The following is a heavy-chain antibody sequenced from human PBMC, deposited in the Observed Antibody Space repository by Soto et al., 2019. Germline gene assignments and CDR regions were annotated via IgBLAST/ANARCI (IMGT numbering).Heavy chain of an antibody. V-gene: IGHV3-74*01. CDR3: ASSTVVTPEGWFDP. CDR2: INSDGSST. D-gene: IGHD2-21*02. J-gene: IGHJ5*02. Sequence: EVQLVESGGGLVQPGGSLRLSCAASGFTFSSYWMHWVRQAPGKGLVWVSRINSDGSSTSYADSVKGRFTISRDNAKNTLYLQMNSLRAEDTAVYYCASSTVVTPEGWFDPWGQGTLVTVSS. CDR1: GFTFSSYW.